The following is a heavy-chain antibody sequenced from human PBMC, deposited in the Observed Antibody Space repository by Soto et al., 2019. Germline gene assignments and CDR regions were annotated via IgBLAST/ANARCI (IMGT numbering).Heavy chain of an antibody. D-gene: IGHD6-6*01. CDR3: ERDRLVNSSSGYYYGMDV. CDR2: IYYSGST. Sequence: PSETLSLTCTVSGGSVSSGSYYWSWIRQPPGKGLEWIGYIYYSGSTNYNPYINSRVTISVDTSKNQFSLKLSSVTAADTAVYYCERDRLVNSSSGYYYGMDVWGQGTTVTVSS. V-gene: IGHV4-61*01. J-gene: IGHJ6*02. CDR1: GGSVSSGSYY.